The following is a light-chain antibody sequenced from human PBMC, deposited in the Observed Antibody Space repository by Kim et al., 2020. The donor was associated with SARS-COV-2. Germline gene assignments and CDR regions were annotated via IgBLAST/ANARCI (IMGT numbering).Light chain of an antibody. V-gene: IGKV3-11*01. CDR1: HSISNS. Sequence: FVLTQSPATLSLSPGERATLSCRASHSISNSLAWYQQKPGQAPRLLIYDASNTATGIPARFSGSGSGTDFTLTISSLEPEDFAVYYCQQRSNWPPTFGQGTRLEIK. J-gene: IGKJ5*01. CDR3: QQRSNWPPT. CDR2: DAS.